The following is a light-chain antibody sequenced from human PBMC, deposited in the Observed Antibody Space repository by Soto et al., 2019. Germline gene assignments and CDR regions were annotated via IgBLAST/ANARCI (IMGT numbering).Light chain of an antibody. CDR3: QHYNSYSEA. V-gene: IGKV1-5*01. Sequence: DIQMTQSPSTLSASVGDRVTITCRASQSINIWLAWYQQKPGKAPKVLIYDASSLKSGVPSRFSGSGSGTEFTLTISSLQPDDFATYYCQHYNSYSEAFGQGTKVDIK. J-gene: IGKJ1*01. CDR1: QSINIW. CDR2: DAS.